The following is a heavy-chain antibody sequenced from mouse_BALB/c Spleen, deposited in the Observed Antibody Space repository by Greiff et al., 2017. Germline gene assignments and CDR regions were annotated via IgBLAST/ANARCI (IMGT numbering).Heavy chain of an antibody. CDR3: ARRQKD. V-gene: IGHV1S29*02. CDR1: GYTFTDYN. J-gene: IGHJ3*01. Sequence: EVQLQQSEPELVKPGASVKISCKASGYTFTDYNMHWVKQSHGKSLEWIGYIYPYNGGTGYNQKFKSKATLTVDNSSSTAYMELRSLTSEDSAVYYCARRQKDWGQGTLVTVSA. CDR2: IYPYNGGT. D-gene: IGHD6-1*01.